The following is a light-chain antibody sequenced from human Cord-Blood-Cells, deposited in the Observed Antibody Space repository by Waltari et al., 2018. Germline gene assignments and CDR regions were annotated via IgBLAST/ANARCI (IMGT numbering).Light chain of an antibody. CDR1: QGISNY. J-gene: IGKJ1*01. CDR2: AAS. V-gene: IGKV1-27*01. Sequence: DIQMTQSPSSLSASVGDRVTITCRASQGISNYLAWYQQKPGKVPKLLIYAASTLQSGVPSRFSGRGSGTDFTLTISSLQPEDVATYYCQKYNSAGTFGQGTKVEIK. CDR3: QKYNSAGT.